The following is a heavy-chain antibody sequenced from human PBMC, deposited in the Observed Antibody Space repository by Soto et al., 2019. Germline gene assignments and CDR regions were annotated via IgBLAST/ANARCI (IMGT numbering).Heavy chain of an antibody. Sequence: SETLSLTCAVYGGSFSGYYWSWIRQPPGKGLEWIGEINHSGSTNYNPSLKSRVTISVDTSKNQFSLKLSSVTAADTAVYYCAREIEYSSSFFDYWGQGTLVTVSS. CDR1: GGSFSGYY. CDR2: INHSGST. D-gene: IGHD6-6*01. J-gene: IGHJ4*02. V-gene: IGHV4-34*01. CDR3: AREIEYSSSFFDY.